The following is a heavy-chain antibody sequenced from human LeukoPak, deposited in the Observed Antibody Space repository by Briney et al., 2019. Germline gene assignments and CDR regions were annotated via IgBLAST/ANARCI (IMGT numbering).Heavy chain of an antibody. D-gene: IGHD5-24*01. V-gene: IGHV4-31*03. J-gene: IGHJ4*02. CDR2: IYYSGST. CDR3: ARFWSRRLQFSIFDY. Sequence: SETLSLTCTVSGGSISSGGYYWSWIRPHPGQGLEWIGYIYYSGSTYYNPSLKSRVTISVDTSKNQFSLKLSSVTAADTAVYYCARFWSRRLQFSIFDYWGQGTLVTVSS. CDR1: GGSISSGGYY.